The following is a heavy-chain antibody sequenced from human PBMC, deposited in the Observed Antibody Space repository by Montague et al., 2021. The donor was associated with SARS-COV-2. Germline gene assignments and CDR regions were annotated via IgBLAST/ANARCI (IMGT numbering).Heavy chain of an antibody. CDR3: ARTSASSDY. D-gene: IGHD1-26*01. CDR2: RCYRSKWYN. V-gene: IGHV6-1*01. J-gene: IGHJ4*02. Sequence: CAISGDSVAMESATWSWVRQSPAIGLAWQVRRCYRSKWYNDYAVSVKSRITINPDTSKNQISLQLNSVTPEDTAVYYCARTSASSDYWGQGTLVTVSS. CDR1: GDSVAMESAT.